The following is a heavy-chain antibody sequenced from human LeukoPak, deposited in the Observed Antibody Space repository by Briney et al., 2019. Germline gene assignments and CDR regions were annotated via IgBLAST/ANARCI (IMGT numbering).Heavy chain of an antibody. Sequence: GGSLRLSCGVSGFTFSIYAMHWVRQAPGKGLEWVAIISYDGSNQYYADSVTGRFTISRGNSKNTLYLQMNSLRAEDTAVYYCARDMRDIVVVPAVRGPDYWGQGTLVTVSS. J-gene: IGHJ4*01. V-gene: IGHV3-30-3*01. CDR1: GFTFSIYA. CDR3: ARDMRDIVVVPAVRGPDY. D-gene: IGHD2-2*01. CDR2: ISYDGSNQ.